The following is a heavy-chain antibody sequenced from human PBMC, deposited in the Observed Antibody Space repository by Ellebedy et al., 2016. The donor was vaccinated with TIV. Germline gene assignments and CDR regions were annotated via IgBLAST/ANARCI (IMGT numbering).Heavy chain of an antibody. CDR1: GFTFSSYW. J-gene: IGHJ2*01. CDR2: IKQDGSGK. Sequence: GESLKISCAASGFTFSSYWMTWVRQVPGKGLEWVANIKQDGSGKYYVDSVKGRFTISRDNAKNSLYLQMNSLRAEDTAVYYCARSYWGNDWYFDLWGRGTLVTVSS. V-gene: IGHV3-7*03. D-gene: IGHD7-27*01. CDR3: ARSYWGNDWYFDL.